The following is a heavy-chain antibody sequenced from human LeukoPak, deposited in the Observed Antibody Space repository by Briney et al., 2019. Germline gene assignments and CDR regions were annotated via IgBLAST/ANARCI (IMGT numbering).Heavy chain of an antibody. CDR2: INTDGSST. D-gene: IGHD1-26*01. CDR3: ARALYSGSYPNDAFDI. V-gene: IGHV3-74*01. CDR1: GFTFSSYW. J-gene: IGHJ3*02. Sequence: PGGSLRLSCAASGFTFSSYWMHWVRQSPGEGLVWVSRINTDGSSTSYADSVKGRFTISRDNAKNTLYLQMNSLRAEDTAVYYCARALYSGSYPNDAFDIWGQGTMVTVSS.